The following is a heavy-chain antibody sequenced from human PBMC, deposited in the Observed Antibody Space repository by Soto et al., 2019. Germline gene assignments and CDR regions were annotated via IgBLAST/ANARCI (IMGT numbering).Heavy chain of an antibody. Sequence: GGSLRLSCAASGFTFSSYAMHWVRQAPGKGLEWVAVISYDGSNKYYADSVKGRFTISRDNSKNTLYLQMNSLRTEDTAVYYCARDRLRYNWNDFPYYYYGMDVWGHGTTVTVSS. CDR1: GFTFSSYA. CDR3: ARDRLRYNWNDFPYYYYGMDV. CDR2: ISYDGSNK. V-gene: IGHV3-30-3*01. D-gene: IGHD1-1*01. J-gene: IGHJ6*02.